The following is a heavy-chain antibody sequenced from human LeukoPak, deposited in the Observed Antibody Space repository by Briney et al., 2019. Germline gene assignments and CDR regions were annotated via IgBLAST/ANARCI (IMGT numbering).Heavy chain of an antibody. CDR2: IIPILGIA. V-gene: IGHV1-69*04. J-gene: IGHJ6*02. Sequence: GASVKVSCKASGGTFSSYAISWVRQAPGQGLEWMGRIIPILGIANYAQKFQGRVTITADKSTSTAYMELSSLRSEDTAVYYCANELRFLEWRRSASMDVWGQGTTVTVSS. CDR1: GGTFSSYA. CDR3: ANELRFLEWRRSASMDV. D-gene: IGHD3-3*01.